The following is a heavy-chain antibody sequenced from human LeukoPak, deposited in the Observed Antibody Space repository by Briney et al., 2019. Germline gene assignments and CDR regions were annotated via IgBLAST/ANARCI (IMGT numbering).Heavy chain of an antibody. D-gene: IGHD3-22*01. CDR2: IYCSGST. V-gene: IGHV4-39*01. J-gene: IGHJ5*02. Sequence: PSETLSLTCTVSGGSISSSSYYWGWIRQPPGKGLEWIGSIYCSGSTYYNPSLKSRVTISVDTSKNQFSLKLSSVTAADTAVYYCARHSTTYYYDSSGPWGQGTLVTVSS. CDR1: GGSISSSSYY. CDR3: ARHSTTYYYDSSGP.